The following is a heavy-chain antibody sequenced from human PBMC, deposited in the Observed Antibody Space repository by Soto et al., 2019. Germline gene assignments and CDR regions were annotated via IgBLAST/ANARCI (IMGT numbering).Heavy chain of an antibody. J-gene: IGHJ6*02. Sequence: QVQLVQSGAEIKKPGSSVKVSCKASGGTFSSYAISWVRQAPGQGLEWMGGIIPIFGTPNYAQKFQGRVTITADEYTSTAYMELSSLRSEDTAVYYCARVTKSYYYYYGMDVWGQGTTVTVSS. CDR1: GGTFSSYA. CDR3: ARVTKSYYYYYGMDV. V-gene: IGHV1-69*01. CDR2: IIPIFGTP.